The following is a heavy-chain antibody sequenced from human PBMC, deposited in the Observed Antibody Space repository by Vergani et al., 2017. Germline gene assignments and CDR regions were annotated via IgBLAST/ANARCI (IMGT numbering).Heavy chain of an antibody. CDR3: ARYCSGGSCRQLYNWFDP. CDR2: IFGSGDRT. J-gene: IGHJ5*02. V-gene: IGHV3-23*01. CDR1: GFTFSSYA. D-gene: IGHD2-15*01. Sequence: EVQLLESGGGLVQPGGSLRLSCAGSGFTFSSYAMSWVRQAPGKGLEWVSGIFGSGDRTNYADSVKGRFTISRANSKNMLYLQMNSLRAEDTALYYCARYCSGGSCRQLYNWFDPWGQGTLVTVSS.